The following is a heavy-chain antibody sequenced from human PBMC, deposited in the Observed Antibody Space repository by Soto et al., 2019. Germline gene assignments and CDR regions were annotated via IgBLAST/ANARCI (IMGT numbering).Heavy chain of an antibody. V-gene: IGHV4-38-2*01. Sequence: SETLSLTCAVSGYSISSYYYWGWLRQSPGKGPEWIGSVFYTGFTSYNPSLESRVSVSVDTSKNQFSLKVSGVSAADTAVYYCATSQKGYNWNYFDHWGQGALVTVSS. D-gene: IGHD1-20*01. CDR1: GYSISSYYY. CDR3: ATSQKGYNWNYFDH. J-gene: IGHJ4*02. CDR2: VFYTGFT.